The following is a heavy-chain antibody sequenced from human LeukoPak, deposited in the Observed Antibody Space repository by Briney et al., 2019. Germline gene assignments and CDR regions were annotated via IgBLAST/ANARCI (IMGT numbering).Heavy chain of an antibody. CDR3: ARERSGWFFSN. CDR1: GYSFTSYG. D-gene: IGHD6-19*01. V-gene: IGHV1-18*01. Sequence: GASVKVSCKASGYSFTSYGITWVRQAPGQGLEWMGWINPYNGNTNYARKLQGRVTMTTDTSTSTAYMDLRSLRSDDTAVYYCARERSGWFFSNWGQGTLVTVSS. J-gene: IGHJ4*02. CDR2: INPYNGNT.